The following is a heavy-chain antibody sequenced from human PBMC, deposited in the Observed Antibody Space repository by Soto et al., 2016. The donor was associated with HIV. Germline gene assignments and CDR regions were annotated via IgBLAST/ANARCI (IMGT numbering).Heavy chain of an antibody. CDR3: ASQSGTLGYCTSTSCSPFDY. V-gene: IGHV1-18*01. CDR2: ISAYNGDT. CDR1: GFTFINYG. Sequence: QVQLVQSGAEVKKPGASVKVSCKVSGFTFINYGIAWVRQAPGPGLEWMGWISAYNGDTNYAQKFQGRVTMTTDTSTTTAYMELRSLRSDDTAVYFCASQSGTLGYCTSTSCSPFDYWGQGTLITVSS. J-gene: IGHJ4*02. D-gene: IGHD2-2*01.